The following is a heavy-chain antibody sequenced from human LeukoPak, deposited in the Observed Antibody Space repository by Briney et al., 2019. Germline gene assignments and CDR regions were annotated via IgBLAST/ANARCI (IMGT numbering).Heavy chain of an antibody. V-gene: IGHV4-61*08. CDR2: IYYSGST. D-gene: IGHD6-13*01. CDR3: ARAGSSSRKFDP. Sequence: SETLSLTCTVSGGSISSGGYYWSWIRQPPGKGLEWAGYIYYSGSTNYNPSLKSRVTISVDTSKNQFSLKLSSVTAADTAVYYCARAGSSSRKFDPWGQGTLVTVSS. J-gene: IGHJ5*02. CDR1: GGSISSGGYY.